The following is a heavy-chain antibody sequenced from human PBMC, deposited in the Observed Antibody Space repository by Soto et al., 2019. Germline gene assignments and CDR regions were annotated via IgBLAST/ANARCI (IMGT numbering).Heavy chain of an antibody. J-gene: IGHJ5*02. V-gene: IGHV1-3*05. D-gene: IGHD2-2*01. Sequence: QVQLVQSGAEEKKPGASVKVSCKASGYTFTSYAMHWVRRAPGQRLEWMGWINAGNGNTKYSQKFQGRVTITRDTSASTANMELSSLRSEDTAVYYCARENDCGCNRGGFDPWGQGTLVTVSS. CDR2: INAGNGNT. CDR1: GYTFTSYA. CDR3: ARENDCGCNRGGFDP.